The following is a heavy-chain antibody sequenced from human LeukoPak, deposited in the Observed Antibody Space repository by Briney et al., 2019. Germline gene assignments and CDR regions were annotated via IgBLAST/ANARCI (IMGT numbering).Heavy chain of an antibody. Sequence: GGSLRLSCAASGFTFSSYSMNWVRQAPGKGLEWVAVISYDGSNKYYADSVKGRFTISRDNSKNTLYLQTNSLRAEDTAVYYCARETTRSGDFWSGYFPYYYYGMDVWGQGTTVTVSS. V-gene: IGHV3-30*03. CDR1: GFTFSSYS. J-gene: IGHJ6*02. CDR3: ARETTRSGDFWSGYFPYYYYGMDV. CDR2: ISYDGSNK. D-gene: IGHD3-3*01.